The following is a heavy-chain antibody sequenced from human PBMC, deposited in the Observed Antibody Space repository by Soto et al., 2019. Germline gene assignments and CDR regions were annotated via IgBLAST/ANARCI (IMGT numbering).Heavy chain of an antibody. J-gene: IGHJ4*02. CDR1: GFIFSSYG. CDR2: MNGRGAMT. D-gene: IGHD6-19*01. Sequence: EVQLLESGGGLVQPGGSLRLSCAASGFIFSSYGMSWVRQAPGKGLERVSAMNGRGAMTNYADSVKGRFTISRDTTKNTLFLQMNSLRVQDTAVYYCAKGMGDSSGSYYQFDYWGQGTLVTVSS. V-gene: IGHV3-23*01. CDR3: AKGMGDSSGSYYQFDY.